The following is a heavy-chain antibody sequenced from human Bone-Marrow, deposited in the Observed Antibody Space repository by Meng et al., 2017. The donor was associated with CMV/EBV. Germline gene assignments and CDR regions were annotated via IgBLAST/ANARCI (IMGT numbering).Heavy chain of an antibody. CDR3: ARGVRYFDWLLWGNWFDP. CDR2: IYYSGST. J-gene: IGHJ5*02. Sequence: SETLSLTCTVSGGSISSSSYYWGWIRQPPGKGLEWIGYIYYSGSTNYNPSLKSRVTISVDTSKNQFSLKLSSVTAADTAVYYCARGVRYFDWLLWGNWFDPWGEGTLVTASS. D-gene: IGHD3-9*01. CDR1: GGSISSSSYY. V-gene: IGHV4-61*05.